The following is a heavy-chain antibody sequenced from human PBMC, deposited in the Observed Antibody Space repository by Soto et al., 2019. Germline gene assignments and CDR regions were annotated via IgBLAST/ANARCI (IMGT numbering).Heavy chain of an antibody. CDR2: IYYSGST. J-gene: IGHJ5*02. CDR3: AGGSGEGGMYSYGSGRTNWFDP. CDR1: GASISSGGDY. V-gene: IGHV4-31*03. Sequence: SETLSLTCTVSGASISSGGDYWSWIRQHPGNGLEWIGYIYYSGSTYYNPSLKSRVTMSVDTSKNQFSLKLSSVTAADTAVYYCAGGSGEGGMYSYGSGRTNWFDPWGQGTLVTVSS. D-gene: IGHD3-10*01.